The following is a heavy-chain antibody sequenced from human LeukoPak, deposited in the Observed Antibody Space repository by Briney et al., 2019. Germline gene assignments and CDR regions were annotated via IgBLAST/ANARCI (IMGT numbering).Heavy chain of an antibody. CDR2: INSDGSST. CDR1: GFTSSSYS. CDR3: ARTTSRDGYNPDY. D-gene: IGHD5-24*01. J-gene: IGHJ4*02. V-gene: IGHV3-74*01. Sequence: GGSLRLSCAASGFTSSSYSMNWVRQAPGKGLVWVSRINSDGSSTSYADSVKGRFTISRDNAKNTLYLQMNSLRAEDTAVYYCARTTSRDGYNPDYWGQGTLVTVSS.